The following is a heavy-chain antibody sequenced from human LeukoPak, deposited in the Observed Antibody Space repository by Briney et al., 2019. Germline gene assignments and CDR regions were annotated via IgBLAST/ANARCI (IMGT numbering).Heavy chain of an antibody. CDR3: AKGYSSSWYGFYFDY. D-gene: IGHD6-13*01. CDR2: ISYDGSNK. V-gene: IGHV3-30-3*01. J-gene: IGHJ4*02. Sequence: PGGCLRLSCAASGFTFSSYATHWVRQAPGKGLEWVAVISYDGSNKYYADSVKGRFTISRDNSKNTLYLQMNSLRAEDTAVYYCAKGYSSSWYGFYFDYWGQGTLVTVSS. CDR1: GFTFSSYA.